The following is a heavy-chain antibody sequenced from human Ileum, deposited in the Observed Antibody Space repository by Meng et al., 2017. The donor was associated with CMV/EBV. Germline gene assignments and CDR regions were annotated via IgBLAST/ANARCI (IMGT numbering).Heavy chain of an antibody. Sequence: SCAASGFLFSADTMSWVRQAPGKGLEWVSSISGSGITTYYADSVKGRFTISRDNSRDTLYLDMNSLRAEDTALYYCAKDQGFSAASGGDQGTLVTVSS. J-gene: IGHJ4*02. CDR2: ISGSGITT. D-gene: IGHD6-13*01. V-gene: IGHV3-23*01. CDR3: AKDQGFSAASG. CDR1: GFLFSADT.